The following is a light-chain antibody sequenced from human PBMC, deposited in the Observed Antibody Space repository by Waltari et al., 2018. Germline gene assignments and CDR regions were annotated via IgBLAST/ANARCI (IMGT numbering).Light chain of an antibody. CDR2: GAS. J-gene: IGKJ5*01. Sequence: IALTQSPGTLSLSPAERATLSCRASQSVSSSYLAWYHHKPGQAPRLLIYGASNRATGIPDRFSGSGSGTDFTLTINRLEPEDFAVYYCQYADTSLITFGQGTRLEIK. CDR3: QYADTSLIT. CDR1: QSVSSSY. V-gene: IGKV3-20*01.